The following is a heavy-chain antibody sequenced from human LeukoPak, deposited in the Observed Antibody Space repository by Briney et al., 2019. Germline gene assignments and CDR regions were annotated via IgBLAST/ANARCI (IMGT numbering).Heavy chain of an antibody. D-gene: IGHD3-22*01. J-gene: IGHJ4*02. CDR1: GFTFSSYG. CDR2: ISGSGRST. V-gene: IGHV3-23*01. CDR3: ARDSYYYDSSGYRTLGY. Sequence: PGGSLRLSCAASGFTFSSYGMSWVRQAPGKGLEWVSTISGSGRSTYYADSVKGRFTISRDNSKNTLYLQVNSLRAEDTAVYYCARDSYYYDSSGYRTLGYWGQGTLVTVSS.